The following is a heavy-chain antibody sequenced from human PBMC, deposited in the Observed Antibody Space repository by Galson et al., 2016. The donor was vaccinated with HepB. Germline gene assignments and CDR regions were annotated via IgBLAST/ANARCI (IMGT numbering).Heavy chain of an antibody. CDR2: ISGSNSYI. V-gene: IGHV3-21*01. Sequence: SLRLSCAASGFTFSSYSMNWVRQAPGKGLEWVSSISGSNSYINYADSVKGRFTISRDNAKNSLYLQMNSLRAEDTAVYYCARGREFIAVTGSRWFDPWGQGTLVTISS. CDR1: GFTFSSYS. CDR3: ARGREFIAVTGSRWFDP. J-gene: IGHJ5*02. D-gene: IGHD6-19*01.